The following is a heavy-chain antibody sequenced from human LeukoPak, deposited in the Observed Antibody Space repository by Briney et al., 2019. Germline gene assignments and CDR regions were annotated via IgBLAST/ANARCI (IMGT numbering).Heavy chain of an antibody. Sequence: SGGSLRLSCAASGFTFSDYYMSWIRQAPGKGLEWVSHISSSGSTIYYADSVKGRFTISRDNAKNSLYLQMNSLRAEDTAVYYCARYDYGDYDPFDYWGQGTLVTVSS. CDR1: GFTFSDYY. CDR3: ARYDYGDYDPFDY. D-gene: IGHD4-17*01. J-gene: IGHJ4*02. CDR2: ISSSGSTI. V-gene: IGHV3-11*04.